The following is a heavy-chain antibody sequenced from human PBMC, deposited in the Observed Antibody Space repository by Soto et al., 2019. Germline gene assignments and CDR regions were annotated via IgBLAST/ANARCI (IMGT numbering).Heavy chain of an antibody. J-gene: IGHJ4*02. Sequence: SSETLSLTCAVSGGSISSSNWWSWVRQPPGKGLEWIGEIYHSGSTNYNPSLESRVTISVDKSKNQFSLKLSSVTAADTAVYHCAVSGPSYNWNDDPIDYWGQGTLVTVSS. CDR2: IYHSGST. CDR3: AVSGPSYNWNDDPIDY. V-gene: IGHV4-4*02. D-gene: IGHD1-20*01. CDR1: GGSISSSNW.